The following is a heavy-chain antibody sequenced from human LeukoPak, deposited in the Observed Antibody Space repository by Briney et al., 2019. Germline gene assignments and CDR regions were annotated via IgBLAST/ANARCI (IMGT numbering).Heavy chain of an antibody. CDR3: ARDSGSYPDEDAFDI. Sequence: GASVNVSCKASVYTFTSYGMSWVRQAPGQGLEWMGWISAYNGNTNYAQKLQGRVTMTTGTSTSTAYMELRSLRSDDTAVYYCARDSGSYPDEDAFDIWGQGTMVTVSS. V-gene: IGHV1-18*01. CDR2: ISAYNGNT. CDR1: VYTFTSYG. D-gene: IGHD1-26*01. J-gene: IGHJ3*02.